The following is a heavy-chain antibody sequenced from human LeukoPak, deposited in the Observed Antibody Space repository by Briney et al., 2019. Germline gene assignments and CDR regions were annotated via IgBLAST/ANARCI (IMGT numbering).Heavy chain of an antibody. CDR2: ISGSGGST. V-gene: IGHV3-23*01. J-gene: IGHJ6*03. CDR1: GFTFSSYA. CDR3: AKDSYSSGWSYYYYYCYMDV. Sequence: GGTLRLSCAASGFTFSSYAMSWVRQAPGKGLEWVSAISGSGGSTYYADSVKGRFTISRDNSKNTLYLQMNSLRAEDTAVYYCAKDSYSSGWSYYYYYCYMDVWGKGTTVTISS. D-gene: IGHD6-19*01.